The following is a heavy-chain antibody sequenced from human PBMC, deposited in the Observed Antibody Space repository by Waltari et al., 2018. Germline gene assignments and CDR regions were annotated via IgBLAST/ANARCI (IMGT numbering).Heavy chain of an antibody. V-gene: IGHV4-34*01. J-gene: IGHJ4*02. Sequence: QVQLQQWGEGLLKPSETLSLTCAVYGGSFSGYYWSWIRQPPGKGLEWIGEINHSGSTNYNPSLKSRVTISVDTSKNQFSLKLSSVTAADTAVYYCARGYGSGSYYYFDYWGQGTLVTVSS. CDR3: ARGYGSGSYYYFDY. CDR1: GGSFSGYY. CDR2: INHSGST. D-gene: IGHD3-10*01.